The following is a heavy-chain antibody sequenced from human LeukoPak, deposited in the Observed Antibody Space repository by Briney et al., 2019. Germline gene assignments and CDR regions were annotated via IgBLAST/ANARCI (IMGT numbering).Heavy chain of an antibody. CDR1: GYTFTSYG. J-gene: IGHJ6*04. V-gene: IGHV1-18*04. CDR2: INAYNGNT. D-gene: IGHD1-1*01. Sequence: GSVKLSCKASGYTFTSYGISWVRQAPGQGLEWVGWINAYNGNTNYAQKLKGRVTMTTDTSTSTAYMEQRSLRSDDTAVKSWARTDNWKLGWAYYYRMDVWGKGTTVTVSS. CDR3: ARTDNWKLGWAYYYRMDV.